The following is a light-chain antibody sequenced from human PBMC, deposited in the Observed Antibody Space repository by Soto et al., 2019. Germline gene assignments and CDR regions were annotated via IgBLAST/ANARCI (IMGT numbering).Light chain of an antibody. J-gene: IGLJ3*02. Sequence: QSVLTQPPSVYAAPGQKVTISCSGSSSNIGNNYVSWYQQPPGTAPKLLIYENNKRPSGIPDRFSGSKSGTSATLGITGLQTGDEADYYCGTWDSSLSAGVFGGGTKLTVL. CDR1: SSNIGNNY. CDR2: ENN. CDR3: GTWDSSLSAGV. V-gene: IGLV1-51*02.